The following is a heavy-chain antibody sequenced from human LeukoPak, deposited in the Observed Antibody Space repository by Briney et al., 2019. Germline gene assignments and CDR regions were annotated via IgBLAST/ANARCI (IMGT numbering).Heavy chain of an antibody. D-gene: IGHD2-2*02. Sequence: PSETLSLTCTVSGGSISSGGYYWSWIRQHPGKGLEWIGYIYYSGSTYYNPSLKSRVTISVDTSKNQFSLKLSSVTAADTAVYYCARDVRDCSSTSCHKGFDYWGQGTLVTVSS. CDR3: ARDVRDCSSTSCHKGFDY. J-gene: IGHJ4*02. CDR1: GGSISSGGYY. V-gene: IGHV4-31*03. CDR2: IYYSGST.